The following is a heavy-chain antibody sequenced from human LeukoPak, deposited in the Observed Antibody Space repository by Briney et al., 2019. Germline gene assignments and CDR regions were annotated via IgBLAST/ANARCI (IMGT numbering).Heavy chain of an antibody. Sequence: SETLSLTCTVSGGSISSYYWSWIRQPPGKGLEWIGYIYYSGSTNYNPSLKSRVTISVDTSKNQFSLKLSSVTAADAAVYYCVWGDDASDIWGQGTMVTVSS. CDR2: IYYSGST. CDR3: VWGDDASDI. V-gene: IGHV4-59*01. CDR1: GGSISSYY. D-gene: IGHD7-27*01. J-gene: IGHJ3*02.